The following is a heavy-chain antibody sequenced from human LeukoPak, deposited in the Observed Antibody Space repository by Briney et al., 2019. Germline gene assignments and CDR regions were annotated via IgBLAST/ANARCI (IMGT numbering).Heavy chain of an antibody. CDR3: ARAPLSSYCSSTSCYINY. Sequence: GGSLRLSCAASGFTFSSYSMNWVRQAPGKGLEWVSSISSSSSYIYYADSVKGRFTISGDNAKNSLYLQMNSLRAEDTAVYYCARAPLSSYCSSTSCYINYWGQGTLVTVSS. CDR2: ISSSSSYI. D-gene: IGHD2-2*02. CDR1: GFTFSSYS. V-gene: IGHV3-21*01. J-gene: IGHJ4*02.